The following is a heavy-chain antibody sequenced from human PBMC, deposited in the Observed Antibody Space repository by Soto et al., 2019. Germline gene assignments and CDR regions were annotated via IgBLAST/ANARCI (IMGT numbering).Heavy chain of an antibody. V-gene: IGHV3-66*01. Sequence: PGGSLRLSCAASGFTVSSNYMSLVRQAPGKGLEWVSVIYSGGSTNYNPSLKSRVTISVDTSKNQFSLKLSSVTAADTAVYYCARGSEQWLVRYYYYYMDVWGKGTTVTVSS. CDR1: GFTVSSNY. J-gene: IGHJ6*03. CDR3: ARGSEQWLVRYYYYYMDV. CDR2: IYSGGST. D-gene: IGHD6-19*01.